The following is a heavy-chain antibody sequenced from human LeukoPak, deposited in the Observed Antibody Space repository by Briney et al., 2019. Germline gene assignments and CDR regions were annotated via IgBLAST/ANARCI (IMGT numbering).Heavy chain of an antibody. CDR2: IYHSGST. CDR3: ARLGYCSGGSCPRSYFDY. CDR1: GGSISSGGYY. J-gene: IGHJ4*02. V-gene: IGHV4-61*08. Sequence: PSETLSLTCTVSGGSISSGGYYWSWIRQPPGKGLEWIGYIYHSGSTNYNPSLKSRVTISVDTSKNQFSLKLSSVTAADTAVYYCARLGYCSGGSCPRSYFDYWGQGTLVTVSS. D-gene: IGHD2-15*01.